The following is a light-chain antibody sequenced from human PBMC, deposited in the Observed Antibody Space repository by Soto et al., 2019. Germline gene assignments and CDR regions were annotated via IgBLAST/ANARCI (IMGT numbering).Light chain of an antibody. CDR1: QTVSSTS. CDR3: QLYAISPKT. V-gene: IGKV3-20*01. CDR2: DAS. Sequence: EVVLTQSPATLSLSPWERATLSCRASQTVSSTSLAWYQQRPGQAPRLLIFDASTRVTGIPDRLSGSGSGTDFTLTISRLEPEDFAVYFCQLYAISPKTFGQGTKVDIK. J-gene: IGKJ1*01.